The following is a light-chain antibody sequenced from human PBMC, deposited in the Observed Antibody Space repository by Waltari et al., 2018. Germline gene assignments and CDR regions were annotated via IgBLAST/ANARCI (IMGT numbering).Light chain of an antibody. V-gene: IGLV2-14*01. Sequence: QSALTQPASVSGSPGQSITISCPGTSSDVGGYNYISWYQQHPGKAPNLLSYEVSNRPSGVSNRFSGSKSGNTASLTISGLQAEDEADYYCSSYTSSSTVFGTGTKVTVL. J-gene: IGLJ1*01. CDR1: SSDVGGYNY. CDR2: EVS. CDR3: SSYTSSSTV.